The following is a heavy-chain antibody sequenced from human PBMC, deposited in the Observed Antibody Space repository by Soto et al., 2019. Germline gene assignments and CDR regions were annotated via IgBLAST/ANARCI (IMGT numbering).Heavy chain of an antibody. CDR3: ASHPRDSSGYWYYFDY. J-gene: IGHJ4*02. CDR1: GFTFITHS. D-gene: IGHD3-22*01. Sequence: EVQLVESGGGLVKPGGSLRLSVAASGFTFITHSLNWVRRAPGRGLGWVSSISSSSSYIYYADSVKGRFTISRDNAKNSLYLQMNSLRAEDTAVYYCASHPRDSSGYWYYFDYWGQGTLVTVSS. CDR2: ISSSSSYI. V-gene: IGHV3-21*01.